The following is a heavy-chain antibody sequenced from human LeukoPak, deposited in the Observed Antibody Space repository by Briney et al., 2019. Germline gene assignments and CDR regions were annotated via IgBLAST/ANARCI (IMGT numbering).Heavy chain of an antibody. V-gene: IGHV4-39*02. CDR3: ARHVVYSGSYFFDY. CDR2: LFHSVST. CDR1: GGSTCGSSYS. D-gene: IGHD1-26*01. Sequence: PSETPSHTCTVSGGSTCGSSYSWGWIRQPPGKGLEWIGNLFHSVSTYYNPSLKARVTISVDTSKNHCSLNLSALTAADTPWFSFARHVVYSGSYFFDYWGEGILVTVSS. J-gene: IGHJ4*02.